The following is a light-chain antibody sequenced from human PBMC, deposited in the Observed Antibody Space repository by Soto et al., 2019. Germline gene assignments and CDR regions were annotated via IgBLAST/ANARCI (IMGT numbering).Light chain of an antibody. Sequence: DIPMTQSPSTLSGSVGDRVTITCRASQTISSWLAWYQQKPGKAPKLLIYKASTLKSGVPSRLSGSGSGTEFALDISSLQPDDIETFYSLQYSSFSRTFGQGTKVDNK. CDR2: KAS. J-gene: IGKJ1*01. CDR1: QTISSW. V-gene: IGKV1-5*03. CDR3: LQYSSFSRT.